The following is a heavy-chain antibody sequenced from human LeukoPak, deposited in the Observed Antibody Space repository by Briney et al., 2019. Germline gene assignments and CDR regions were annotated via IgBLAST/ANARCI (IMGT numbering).Heavy chain of an antibody. CDR3: ARDIPLVRGVPLDYFDY. CDR2: IKQDGSGK. D-gene: IGHD3-10*01. V-gene: IGHV3-7*01. CDR1: GFTFSSYW. Sequence: GSLRLSCAASGFTFSSYWMSWVRQAPGKGLEWVANIKQDGSGKYYVDSVKGRFTISRDNAKNSLYLQMNSLRAEDTAVYYCARDIPLVRGVPLDYFDYWGQGTLVTVSS. J-gene: IGHJ4*02.